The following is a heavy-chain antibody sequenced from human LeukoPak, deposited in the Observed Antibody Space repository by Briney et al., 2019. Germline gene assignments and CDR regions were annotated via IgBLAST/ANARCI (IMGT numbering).Heavy chain of an antibody. J-gene: IGHJ4*02. CDR1: GYTSSTYY. Sequence: ASVKLSCKTSGYTSSTYYIHSVRQAPGQGLEWLGIINPSGGTTTYSQKFQGRVTMTRDTSTSTVYMELNTLRSEDTAVYYCARGSNYYYDVTTDYPRYWGQGTLVTVSS. CDR2: INPSGGTT. D-gene: IGHD3-22*01. V-gene: IGHV1-46*01. CDR3: ARGSNYYYDVTTDYPRY.